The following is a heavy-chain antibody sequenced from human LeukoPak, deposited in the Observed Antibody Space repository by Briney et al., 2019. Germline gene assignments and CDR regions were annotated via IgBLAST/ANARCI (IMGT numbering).Heavy chain of an antibody. D-gene: IGHD5-24*01. CDR3: ARAARGRQLGAFDI. Sequence: GGSLRLSCAASGFTVSSNYMSWVRQAPGKGLEWVANIKPDGSEKYYVDFVKGRFTISRDNGKNSLFLQMNSLRADDTAVYYCARAARGRQLGAFDIWGQGTMVTVSS. CDR2: IKPDGSEK. V-gene: IGHV3-7*05. CDR1: GFTVSSNY. J-gene: IGHJ3*02.